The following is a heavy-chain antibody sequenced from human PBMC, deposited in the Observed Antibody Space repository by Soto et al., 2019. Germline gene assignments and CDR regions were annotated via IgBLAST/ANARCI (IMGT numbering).Heavy chain of an antibody. V-gene: IGHV3-7*03. CDR1: GFTFSNYW. CDR2: IKKDGSEK. D-gene: IGHD1-26*01. CDR3: ATKRELLQIDY. J-gene: IGHJ4*02. Sequence: EVQLVESGGGLVQPGGSLRLSCETSGFTFSNYWMSWVRQAPGKGLEWVANIKKDGSEKYYVDSVKGRFTITRDNAKNSVYLQMNSLRAEDTAVYYCATKRELLQIDYWGQGTLVTVSS.